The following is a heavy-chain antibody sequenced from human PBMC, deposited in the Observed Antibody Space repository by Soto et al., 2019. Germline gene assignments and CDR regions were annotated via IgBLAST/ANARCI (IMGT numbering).Heavy chain of an antibody. CDR2: IWYDGSNK. CDR1: GFTFSSYG. Sequence: GGSLRLSCAASGFTFSSYGMHWVRQAPGKGLEWVAVIWYDGSNKYYADSVKGRFTISRDNSKNTLYLQMNSLRAEDTAVYYCARGKYSSSGVLYYYYGMDVWGQGTTVTVSS. CDR3: ARGKYSSSGVLYYYYGMDV. V-gene: IGHV3-33*01. D-gene: IGHD6-6*01. J-gene: IGHJ6*02.